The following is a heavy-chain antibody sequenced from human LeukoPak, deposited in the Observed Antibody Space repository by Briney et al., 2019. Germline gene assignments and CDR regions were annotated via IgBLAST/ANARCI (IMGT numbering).Heavy chain of an antibody. Sequence: GGSLRLSCAASGFTFSNYWMTWVRQAPGKGLEWVANMNQDGSGKYYVDSAKGRFAISRDNAKNSLYLQMNNLRAEDTAVYYCARGGSYLSAFDIWGQGTMVTVSS. CDR2: MNQDGSGK. D-gene: IGHD1-26*01. CDR3: ARGGSYLSAFDI. V-gene: IGHV3-7*01. J-gene: IGHJ3*02. CDR1: GFTFSNYW.